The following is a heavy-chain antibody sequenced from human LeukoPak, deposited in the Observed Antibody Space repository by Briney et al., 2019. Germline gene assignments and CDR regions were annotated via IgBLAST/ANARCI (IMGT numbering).Heavy chain of an antibody. J-gene: IGHJ4*02. V-gene: IGHV3-23*01. CDR1: GFTFSSYG. D-gene: IGHD3-22*01. CDR3: AKWPGIYYDNSGYLYY. Sequence: GGTLRLSCAASGFTFSSYGMSWARQAPGKGLEWVSAISGSGGSTYYADSVKGRFTISRDNSKNTLYLQMNSLRAEDTAVYYCAKWPGIYYDNSGYLYYWGQGTLVTVSS. CDR2: ISGSGGST.